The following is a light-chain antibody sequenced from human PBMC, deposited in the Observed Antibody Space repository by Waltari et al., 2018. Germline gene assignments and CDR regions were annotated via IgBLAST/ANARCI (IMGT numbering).Light chain of an antibody. Sequence: SYELTQPSSVSVSPGQTARITCSGDVLAKKKYARWFQQKPGQAPVVVIYKDRERPSGIPERFSGSSSGTTVTLTISGAQVEDEGDYYCYSATDNYRVFGGGTKLTVL. V-gene: IGLV3-27*01. CDR1: VLAKKKY. CDR2: KDR. CDR3: YSATDNYRV. J-gene: IGLJ3*02.